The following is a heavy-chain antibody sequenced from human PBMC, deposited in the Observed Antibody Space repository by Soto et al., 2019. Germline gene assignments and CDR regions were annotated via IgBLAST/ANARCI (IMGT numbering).Heavy chain of an antibody. CDR2: IYYSGST. J-gene: IGHJ3*02. D-gene: IGHD3-22*01. V-gene: IGHV4-39*01. CDR1: GGSISSSSYY. Sequence: QLQLQESGPGLVKPSETLSLTCTVSGGSISSSSYYWGWIRQPPGKGLEWIGSIYYSGSTYYNPSLKSRVTISVDTSKNQFSLKLSSVTAADTAVYYCASSEDLYYDSSGYYFGAFDIWGQGTMVTVSS. CDR3: ASSEDLYYDSSGYYFGAFDI.